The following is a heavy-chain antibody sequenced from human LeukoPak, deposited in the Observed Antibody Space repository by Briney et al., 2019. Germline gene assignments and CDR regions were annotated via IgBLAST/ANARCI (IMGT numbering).Heavy chain of an antibody. Sequence: SETLSLTCAVSGGSISSSNWWSWVRPPPGKGLEWIGEIYHSGSTNYIPSLKSRVTISVDKSKNQFSLRLSSVTAADTAVYYCASKWLGLNYWGQGTLVTVSS. D-gene: IGHD6-19*01. CDR2: IYHSGST. CDR3: ASKWLGLNY. V-gene: IGHV4-4*02. CDR1: GGSISSSNW. J-gene: IGHJ4*02.